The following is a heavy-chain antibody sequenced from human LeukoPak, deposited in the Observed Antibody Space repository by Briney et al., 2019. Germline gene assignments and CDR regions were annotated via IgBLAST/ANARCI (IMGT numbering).Heavy chain of an antibody. V-gene: IGHV1-69*04. D-gene: IGHD6-6*01. CDR2: IIPILGIA. Sequence: SVTVSCKASGGTFSSYAISWVRQAPGQGLEWMGRIIPILGIANYAQKFQGRVTITADKSTSTAYMELSSLRSEDTAVYYCARGVSYYFDYWGQGTLVTVSS. J-gene: IGHJ4*02. CDR3: ARGVSYYFDY. CDR1: GGTFSSYA.